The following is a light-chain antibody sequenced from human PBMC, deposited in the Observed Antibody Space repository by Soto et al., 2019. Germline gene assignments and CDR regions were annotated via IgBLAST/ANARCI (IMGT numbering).Light chain of an antibody. V-gene: IGLV4-60*02. Sequence: QLVLTQSSSASASLGSSVKVTCTLSSGHSSYISYADQRLKKKAPRYLMKLEGSGSYNKGSGVPDRFSGSSSGADRYLTISNLQFADEAVYYCETWDSNAGVFGGETKLTVL. CDR3: ETWDSNAGV. CDR1: SGHSSYI. CDR2: LEGSGSY. J-gene: IGLJ3*02.